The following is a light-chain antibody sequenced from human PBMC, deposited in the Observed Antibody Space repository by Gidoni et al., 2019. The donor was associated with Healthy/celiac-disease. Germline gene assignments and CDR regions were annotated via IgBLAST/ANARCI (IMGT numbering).Light chain of an antibody. V-gene: IGKV3-20*01. CDR3: QQYGSSLRS. CDR2: GAS. CDR1: QSVSSSY. J-gene: IGKJ2*04. Sequence: ELVLTQSPGTLSLFPGERATLSCRASQSVSSSYLAWYQQKPGQAPRLLIYGASSRATGIPDRFSGSGSGTDFTLTISRLEPEDFAVYYCQQYGSSLRSFGQGTKLEIK.